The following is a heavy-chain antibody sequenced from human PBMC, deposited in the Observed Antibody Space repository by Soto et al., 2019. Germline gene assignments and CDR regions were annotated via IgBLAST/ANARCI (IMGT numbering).Heavy chain of an antibody. CDR2: IIPIFGTA. J-gene: IGHJ4*02. Sequence: GASVKVSCKASGGTFSSYAISWVRQAPGQGLEWMGGIIPIFGTANYAQKFQGRVTITADESTSTAYMELSSLRDDDTAVYYCARDRDAYCSKGVCSGPYFDYWGRGTLVTVSS. CDR1: GGTFSSYA. D-gene: IGHD2-8*01. CDR3: ARDRDAYCSKGVCSGPYFDY. V-gene: IGHV1-69*13.